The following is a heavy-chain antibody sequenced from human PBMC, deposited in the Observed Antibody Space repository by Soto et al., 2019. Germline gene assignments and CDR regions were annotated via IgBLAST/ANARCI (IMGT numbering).Heavy chain of an antibody. J-gene: IGHJ4*02. CDR1: GGSLSSYY. D-gene: IGHD6-6*01. Sequence: SETLSLTCTVYGGSLSSYYWSWIRQPPGKGLEWIGYIYYSGITNYNPSLKSRLTISLDTSQNQFSLKLTSVTAADTAVYYCASHSLAARRFRRSGDEFDYWGQGTLVTVSS. CDR3: ASHSLAARRFRRSGDEFDY. CDR2: IYYSGIT. V-gene: IGHV4-59*01.